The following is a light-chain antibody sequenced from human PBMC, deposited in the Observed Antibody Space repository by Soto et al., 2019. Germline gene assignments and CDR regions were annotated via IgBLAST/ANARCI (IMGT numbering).Light chain of an antibody. V-gene: IGLV7-43*01. CDR2: STS. CDR3: LLFYGGPVV. CDR1: TGAVTSGHY. J-gene: IGLJ3*02. Sequence: QTVVTQDPSLTVSPGGTVTLTCAASTGAVTSGHYANWLQQKPGQAPRAMIYSTSTKHSWTPARCSGSLLGGKAALTLSGVQHEDEDEYYCLLFYGGPVVFGGGTKLTVL.